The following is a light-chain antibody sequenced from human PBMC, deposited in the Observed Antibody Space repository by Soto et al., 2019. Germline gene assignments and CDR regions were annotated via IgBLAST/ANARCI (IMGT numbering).Light chain of an antibody. CDR1: QNVGSN. CDR3: QQYNTRPQT. J-gene: IGKJ1*01. Sequence: VLTQSPATLSVSPGERATLSCRASQNVGSNLAWYQHKPGQAPRLLISGASTRATGVPARFSGSGSETEFALTISSLQSEDFTLYFCQQYNTRPQTFGQGTKVAIK. V-gene: IGKV3-15*01. CDR2: GAS.